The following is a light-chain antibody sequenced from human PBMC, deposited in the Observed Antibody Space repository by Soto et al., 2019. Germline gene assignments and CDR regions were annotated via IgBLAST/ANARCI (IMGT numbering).Light chain of an antibody. CDR2: DVS. CDR1: SSDVGGYNY. V-gene: IGLV2-11*01. CDR3: CSYAGSYTFYV. J-gene: IGLJ1*01. Sequence: LTHPRSVCGSPGQSVTISCTGTSSDVGGYNYVSWYQQHPGKAPKLMIYDVSKRPSGVPDRFSGSKSGNTASLTISGLQAEDEADYYCCSYAGSYTFYVFGTGTKVTVL.